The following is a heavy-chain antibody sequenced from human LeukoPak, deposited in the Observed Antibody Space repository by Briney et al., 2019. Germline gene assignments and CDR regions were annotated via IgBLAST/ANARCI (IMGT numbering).Heavy chain of an antibody. V-gene: IGHV3-74*01. Sequence: GGPLRLSCAASGFTFSRYSMHWVRQAPGKGLVWVSHVNSDGSGTDYADSVKGRFTISRDNAKNTLYLQMNSLRVEDTAVYYCVCLGLGGLSLDWGQGTLVTVSS. D-gene: IGHD3-16*01. CDR3: VCLGLGGLSLD. J-gene: IGHJ4*02. CDR1: GFTFSRYS. CDR2: VNSDGSGT.